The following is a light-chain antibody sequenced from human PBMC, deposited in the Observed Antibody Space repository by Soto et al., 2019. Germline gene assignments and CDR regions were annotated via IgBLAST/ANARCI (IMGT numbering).Light chain of an antibody. CDR3: AAWDDSLNGYV. CDR1: SSNIGSNT. J-gene: IGLJ1*01. V-gene: IGLV1-44*01. Sequence: QLVLTQPPSASGTPGQRVTISCSGSSSNIGSNTVNWYQQLPGTAPKLLIYSNNQRPSGVPDRFSGSKSGTSASLAISGLQSEDDADYFCAAWDDSLNGYVFGTGTKLTVL. CDR2: SNN.